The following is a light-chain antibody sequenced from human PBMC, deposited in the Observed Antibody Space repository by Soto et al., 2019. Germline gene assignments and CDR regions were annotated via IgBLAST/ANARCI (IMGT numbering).Light chain of an antibody. CDR1: SSDLGIYNY. CDR2: EVT. CDR3: SSYTTCSTRV. J-gene: IGLJ1*01. V-gene: IGLV2-14*01. Sequence: QSVLTQPASVSGSPGQSIAISCSGSSSDLGIYNYVSWYQQHPSKVPKLIIFEVTNRPSGVSNRFSGSKSGNTASLTISGLQAEDEADYYCSSYTTCSTRVFGTGTKVTV.